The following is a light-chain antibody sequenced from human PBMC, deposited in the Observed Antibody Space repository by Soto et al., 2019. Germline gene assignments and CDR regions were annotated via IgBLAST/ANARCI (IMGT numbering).Light chain of an antibody. CDR1: QSILYSSNNKNY. V-gene: IGKV4-1*01. CDR3: QQYYSAWT. Sequence: DIVMTQSPDSLAVSLGERATINCKSSQSILYSSNNKNYLAWYQQKPGQPPKLLIYWASTRESGVPDRFSGRGSGTDFNLTISSLQAEDVAVYYCQQYYSAWTFGPGTKVEIK. J-gene: IGKJ1*01. CDR2: WAS.